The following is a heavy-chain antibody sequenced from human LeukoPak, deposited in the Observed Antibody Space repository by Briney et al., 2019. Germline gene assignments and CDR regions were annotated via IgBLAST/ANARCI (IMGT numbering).Heavy chain of an antibody. CDR3: AKDRGGASYYFDY. Sequence: GGSLRLSCAASGFTFGNSWLHWVRQAPGKGLEWVAVISYDGSNKYYADSVKGRFTISRDNSKNTLYLQMNSLRAEDTAVYYYAKDRGGASYYFDYWGQGTLVTVSS. J-gene: IGHJ4*02. CDR2: ISYDGSNK. D-gene: IGHD3-16*01. CDR1: GFTFGNSW. V-gene: IGHV3-30*18.